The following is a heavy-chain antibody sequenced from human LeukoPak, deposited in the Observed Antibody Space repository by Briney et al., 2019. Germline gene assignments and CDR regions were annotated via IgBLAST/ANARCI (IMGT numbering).Heavy chain of an antibody. V-gene: IGHV3-30*03. CDR3: ARSRRIAAAGSSDYYYYMDV. CDR1: GFTFSDYY. CDR2: ISYDGNIK. J-gene: IGHJ6*03. Sequence: GGSLRLSCAASGFTFSDYYMSWIRQAPGKGLEWVALISYDGNIKYYADSVKGRFTISRDNSKNTLYLQMNSLRAEDTAVYYCARSRRIAAAGSSDYYYYMDVWGKGTTVTVSS. D-gene: IGHD6-13*01.